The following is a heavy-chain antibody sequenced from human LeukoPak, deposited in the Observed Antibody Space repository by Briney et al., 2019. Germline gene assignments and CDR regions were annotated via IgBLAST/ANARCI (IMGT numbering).Heavy chain of an antibody. CDR1: GFTFSNNN. V-gene: IGHV3-21*01. J-gene: IGHJ4*02. D-gene: IGHD3-22*01. Sequence: GGSLRLSCAAPGFTFSNNNTNWVRQAPGKGLEWVSSISSTSSYIYYADSVKGRFTISRDNAKNSLYLQMNSLRTEDTAVYYCARARYYYDSSGYYFDYWGQGTLVTVSS. CDR3: ARARYYYDSSGYYFDY. CDR2: ISSTSSYI.